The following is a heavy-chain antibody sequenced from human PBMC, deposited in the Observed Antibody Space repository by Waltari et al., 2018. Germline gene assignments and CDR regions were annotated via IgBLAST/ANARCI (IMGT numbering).Heavy chain of an antibody. CDR1: GGSISSSSYY. Sequence: QLQLQESGPGLVKPSETLSLTCTVSGGSISSSSYYWGWIRQPPGKGLEWIGSSYYSGVTYYNPSLKGRVTISVDTSKNQFSLKLSSVTAADTAVYYCARDLPAAVLFDAFDIWGQGTMVTVSS. J-gene: IGHJ3*02. V-gene: IGHV4-39*07. D-gene: IGHD6-13*01. CDR2: SYYSGVT. CDR3: ARDLPAAVLFDAFDI.